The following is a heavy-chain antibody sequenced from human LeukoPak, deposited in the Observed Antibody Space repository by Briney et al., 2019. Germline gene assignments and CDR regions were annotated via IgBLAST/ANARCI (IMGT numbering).Heavy chain of an antibody. CDR3: AKDNTRVSSGYDL. CDR1: GFTFSNYG. V-gene: IGHV3-30*02. D-gene: IGHD5-12*01. J-gene: IGHJ5*02. CDR2: IRYDGSNK. Sequence: GGSLRLSCAASGFTFSNYGMHWVRQAPGKGLEWVAFIRYDGSNKYYTDSVKGRFTISRDNSKNTLYLQMNSLRAEDTAIYHCAKDNTRVSSGYDLWGQGTLVTVSS.